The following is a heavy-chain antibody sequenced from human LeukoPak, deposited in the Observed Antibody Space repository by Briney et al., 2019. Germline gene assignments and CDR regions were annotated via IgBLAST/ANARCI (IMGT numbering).Heavy chain of an antibody. D-gene: IGHD3-10*01. CDR1: GFTFSGYA. V-gene: IGHV3-23*01. Sequence: GGSLRLSRAASGFTFSGYAMNWVRQAPGKGLEWVSAISGSSGSTYYADSVKGRFTISRDNSKNTLYLQMNSLRAEDTAVYYCAKTASTNYYGSGSERTLDYWGQGTLVSVSS. CDR3: AKTASTNYYGSGSERTLDY. J-gene: IGHJ4*02. CDR2: ISGSSGST.